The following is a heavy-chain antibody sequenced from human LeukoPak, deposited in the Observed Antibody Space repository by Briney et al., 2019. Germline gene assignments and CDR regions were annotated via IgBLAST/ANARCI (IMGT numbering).Heavy chain of an antibody. CDR3: ARGVYYYDSSGYYLVD. CDR2: IYYSGST. Sequence: PSETLSLTCTVSGGSISSSSYYWGWIRQPPGKGLEWIGSIYYSGSTYYNPSLKSRVTISVDTSKNQFSLKLSSVTAADTAVYYCARGVYYYDSSGYYLVDWGQGTLVTVSS. J-gene: IGHJ4*02. D-gene: IGHD3-22*01. CDR1: GGSISSSSYY. V-gene: IGHV4-39*07.